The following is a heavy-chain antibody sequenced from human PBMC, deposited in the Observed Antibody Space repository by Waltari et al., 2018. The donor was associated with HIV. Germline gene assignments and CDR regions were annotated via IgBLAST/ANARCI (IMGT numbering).Heavy chain of an antibody. CDR2: TYYRVKFYE. J-gene: IGHJ5*02. CDR1: GDSVSSNTVG. CDR3: AREAWYNSGRKGWFDP. Sequence: QVQLQQSGPGLLKPSQTLSLTCDISGDSVSSNTVGWNWIRQTPSRGLEWLGRTYYRVKFYEDDADSVQGRITISAAGSKNQFSLQLMSVTPEDTATDYCAREAWYNSGRKGWFDPWGQGTLVIVS. D-gene: IGHD6-19*01. V-gene: IGHV6-1*01.